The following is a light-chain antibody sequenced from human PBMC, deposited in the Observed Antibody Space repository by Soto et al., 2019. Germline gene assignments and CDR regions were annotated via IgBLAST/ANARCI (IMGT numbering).Light chain of an antibody. J-gene: IGKJ1*01. Sequence: IQMTQSPSSLSAALGDRVTITCRASQSISNYLNCYQQKPGIAPKLLIYAASSLQSGVPSRFSGSGSGTDFTLTISSPQPEDFATYYCLQDYIYPWTFGQGTKVDIK. CDR1: QSISNY. V-gene: IGKV1-6*01. CDR2: AAS. CDR3: LQDYIYPWT.